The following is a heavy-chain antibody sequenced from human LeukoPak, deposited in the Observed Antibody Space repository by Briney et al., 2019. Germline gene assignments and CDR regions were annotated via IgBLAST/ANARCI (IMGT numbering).Heavy chain of an antibody. CDR3: AKDLGGGNSLDAFDI. V-gene: IGHV3-30*02. D-gene: IGHD4-23*01. Sequence: GGSLRLSCAASGFTFSNYGMHWVRQAPGKGLEWVAFIRYDGSNKYYADSVKGRFTISRDNSKNTLYLQMNSLRAGDTAVYYCAKDLGGGNSLDAFDIWGQGTMVTVSS. CDR2: IRYDGSNK. J-gene: IGHJ3*02. CDR1: GFTFSNYG.